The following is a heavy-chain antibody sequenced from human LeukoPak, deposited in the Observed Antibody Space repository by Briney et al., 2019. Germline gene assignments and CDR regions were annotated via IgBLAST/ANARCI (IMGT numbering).Heavy chain of an antibody. Sequence: PGGSLRLSCAASGFTLSDYWMHWVRQAPGKGLVWVSRINSDGSRIIYADSVKGRFTISRDNAKNTVYLQMNSLRAEDTAAYYCANSPGGSTGWFPDSWGQGTLVTVSS. J-gene: IGHJ4*02. V-gene: IGHV3-74*01. CDR3: ANSPGGSTGWFPDS. CDR2: INSDGSRI. CDR1: GFTLSDYW. D-gene: IGHD6-19*01.